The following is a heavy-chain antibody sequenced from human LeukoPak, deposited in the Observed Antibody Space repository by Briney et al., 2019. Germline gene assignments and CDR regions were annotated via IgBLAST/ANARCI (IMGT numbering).Heavy chain of an antibody. Sequence: SETLSLTCAVSGYSLSGGYYWGWIRQPPGKGLEYIGSIYHSGSTYYNPSPKSRLTISVDTSKNHFSLKLSSVTAADTAVYYCARVRGDKPLDYWGQGTLVTVS. J-gene: IGHJ4*02. V-gene: IGHV4-38-2*01. D-gene: IGHD3-16*01. CDR1: GYSLSGGYY. CDR3: ARVRGDKPLDY. CDR2: IYHSGST.